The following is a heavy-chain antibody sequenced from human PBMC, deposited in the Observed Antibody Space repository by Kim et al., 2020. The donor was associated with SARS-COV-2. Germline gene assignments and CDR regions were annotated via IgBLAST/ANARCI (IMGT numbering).Heavy chain of an antibody. CDR3: ARGKDVEDAMATDS. D-gene: IGHD5-18*01. V-gene: IGHV4-34*10. CDR2: ITHSEST. Sequence: SETLSLTCAVYGGSFSGYYWTWIRQSPEKGLEWIGDITHSESTKYNPSLKSRVTMSIDMSKNQFPLKLNSVTAADTAVYFCARGKDVEDAMATDSWGQGTPVTVSS. J-gene: IGHJ5*01. CDR1: GGSFSGYY.